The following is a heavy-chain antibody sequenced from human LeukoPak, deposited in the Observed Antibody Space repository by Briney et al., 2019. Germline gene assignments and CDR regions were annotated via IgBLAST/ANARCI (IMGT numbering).Heavy chain of an antibody. J-gene: IGHJ5*02. V-gene: IGHV3-30*18. D-gene: IGHD4-23*01. Sequence: PGGSLRLSCAASGFTFSSYGMHWVRQAPGKGLEWVAVISYDGSNKYYADSVKGRFTISRDNSKNTLYLQMNSLRAEDTAVYYCAKDLDYGGYNWFDPWGHGTLVTVSS. CDR1: GFTFSSYG. CDR3: AKDLDYGGYNWFDP. CDR2: ISYDGSNK.